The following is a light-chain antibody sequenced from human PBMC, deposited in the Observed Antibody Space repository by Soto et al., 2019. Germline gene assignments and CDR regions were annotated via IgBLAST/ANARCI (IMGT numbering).Light chain of an antibody. CDR3: SSYAGSNHVV. V-gene: IGLV2-8*01. J-gene: IGLJ2*01. CDR2: EVS. CDR1: SSDVGGYNY. Sequence: QSVLTQPPSASGSPGQSVTISCTGTSSDVGGYNYVFWYQHHPGKAPKLMIYEVSQRPSGVPDRFSGSKSGNTASLTVSGLQAEDEADYYCSSYAGSNHVVFGGGTKRTVL.